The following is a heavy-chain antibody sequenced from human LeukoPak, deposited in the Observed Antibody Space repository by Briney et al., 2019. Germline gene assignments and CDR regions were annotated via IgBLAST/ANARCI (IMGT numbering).Heavy chain of an antibody. CDR2: ISSSSSTI. CDR3: ARAHGGVVVPAALRGDAFDI. D-gene: IGHD2-2*01. Sequence: GGSLRLSCAASGFTFSSYSMNWVRQAPGKGLEWVSYISSSSSTIYYADSVKGRFTISRDNAKNSLYLQMNSLRAEDTAVYYCARAHGGVVVPAALRGDAFDIWGQGTMVTVSS. CDR1: GFTFSSYS. V-gene: IGHV3-48*01. J-gene: IGHJ3*02.